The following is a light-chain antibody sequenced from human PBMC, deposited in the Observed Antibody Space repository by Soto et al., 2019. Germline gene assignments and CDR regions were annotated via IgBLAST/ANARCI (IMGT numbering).Light chain of an antibody. CDR1: QSISNW. Sequence: DIQMTQSPSTQSAYVGDRVTITCRASQSISNWLAWYQQKPGKAPKLLIYKASSLESGVPSRFSGSGSGTEFTLTISSLQPDDFATYYCQQYNSYPWTFGQGTKVDIK. CDR3: QQYNSYPWT. CDR2: KAS. J-gene: IGKJ1*01. V-gene: IGKV1-5*03.